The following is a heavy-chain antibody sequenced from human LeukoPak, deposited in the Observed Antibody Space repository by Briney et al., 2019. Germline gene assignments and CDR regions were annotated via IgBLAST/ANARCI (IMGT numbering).Heavy chain of an antibody. D-gene: IGHD6-19*01. Sequence: SETLSLTCTVSGGSISSSSYYWGWIRQPPGKGLEWIGSIYYSGSTYYNPSLKSRVTISVDTSKNQFSLKLSSVTAADTAVYYCARAAVADLGDAFDIWGQGTMVTVSS. CDR1: GGSISSSSYY. J-gene: IGHJ3*02. CDR2: IYYSGST. CDR3: ARAAVADLGDAFDI. V-gene: IGHV4-39*07.